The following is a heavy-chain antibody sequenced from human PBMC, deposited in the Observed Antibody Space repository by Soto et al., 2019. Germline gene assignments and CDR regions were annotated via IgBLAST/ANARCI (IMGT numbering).Heavy chain of an antibody. CDR1: GFSLSTSGVG. CDR3: ARTYSRGWYSRY. V-gene: IGHV2-5*02. J-gene: IGHJ1*01. CDR2: IYLDDDK. Sequence: QITLKESGPTLVKPTQTLTLTCTFSGFSLSTSGVGVGWIRQPPGKALEWLALIYLDDDKRYSPSLKSRLTIXKXPSKNQLVLTRTHRDPVATATYSCARTYSRGWYSRYWGQGTLVTVSS. D-gene: IGHD6-19*01.